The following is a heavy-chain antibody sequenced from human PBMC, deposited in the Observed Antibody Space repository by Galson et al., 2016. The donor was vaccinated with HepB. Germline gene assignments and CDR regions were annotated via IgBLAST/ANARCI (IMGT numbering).Heavy chain of an antibody. Sequence: SLRLSCAASGFTFDDYAMHWVRQAPGKGLEWVSGISWHSANIAYADSVKGRFTISRDNARKSLYLQMTSLRPDDTALYYCARDRNPGIVGPWTWFDPWGQGTLVTVSS. V-gene: IGHV3-9*01. CDR1: GFTFDDYA. CDR2: ISWHSANI. J-gene: IGHJ5*02. D-gene: IGHD1-26*01. CDR3: ARDRNPGIVGPWTWFDP.